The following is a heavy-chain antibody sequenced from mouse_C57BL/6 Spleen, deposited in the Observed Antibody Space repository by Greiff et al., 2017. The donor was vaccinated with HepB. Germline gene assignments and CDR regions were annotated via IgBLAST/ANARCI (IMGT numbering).Heavy chain of an antibody. Sequence: SGAELARPGASVKLSCKASGYTFTSYGISWVKQRTGQGLEWIGEIYPRSGNTYYNEKFKGKATLTADKSSRTAYMALRSLTSEASAVYFCASGNYYGIDYWGHGPTLTVSS. CDR3: ASGNYYGIDY. V-gene: IGHV1-81*01. CDR2: IYPRSGNT. J-gene: IGHJ2*01. D-gene: IGHD1-1*01. CDR1: GYTFTSYG.